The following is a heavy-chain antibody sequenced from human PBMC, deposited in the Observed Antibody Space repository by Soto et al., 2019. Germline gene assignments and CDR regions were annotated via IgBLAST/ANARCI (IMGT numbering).Heavy chain of an antibody. D-gene: IGHD3-3*01. CDR1: GDTFSNQA. J-gene: IGHJ4*02. CDR2: IIPLLDSA. Sequence: ASVKVSCKTSGDTFSNQAISWVRQAPGQGLEWMGGIIPLLDSASYAQRSHDRVTITADKFTNTVYMELRSLTSEDTAVYYCAASTFQSGVSGYFHLDHWGQGTLVTVSS. CDR3: AASTFQSGVSGYFHLDH. V-gene: IGHV1-69*10.